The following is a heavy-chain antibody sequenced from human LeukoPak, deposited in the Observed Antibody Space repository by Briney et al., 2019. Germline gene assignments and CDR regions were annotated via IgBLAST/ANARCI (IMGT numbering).Heavy chain of an antibody. V-gene: IGHV1-2*02. Sequence: ASVKVSCKTSGYTFTGSYMHWVRQAPGQGLECMGWINPHSGGTNYPQKFQGRVTMTRDTSSSTAYMELSGLRSDDTAVYFCAKSCNSATCSLDYWGQGTLVTVSS. CDR2: INPHSGGT. J-gene: IGHJ4*02. D-gene: IGHD2-2*01. CDR3: AKSCNSATCSLDY. CDR1: GYTFTGSY.